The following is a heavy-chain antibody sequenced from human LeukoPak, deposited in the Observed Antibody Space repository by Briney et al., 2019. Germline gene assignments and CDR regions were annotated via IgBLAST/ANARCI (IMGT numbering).Heavy chain of an antibody. V-gene: IGHV3-21*01. Sequence: GGSLRLSCAASGFTFSSYSMNRVRQAPGKGLEWVSSISSSSSYIYYADSVKGRFTISRDNAKNSLYLQMNSLRAEDTAVYYCARADDYDFWSGYYRNWFDPWGQGTLVTVSS. J-gene: IGHJ5*02. D-gene: IGHD3-3*01. CDR2: ISSSSSYI. CDR3: ARADDYDFWSGYYRNWFDP. CDR1: GFTFSSYS.